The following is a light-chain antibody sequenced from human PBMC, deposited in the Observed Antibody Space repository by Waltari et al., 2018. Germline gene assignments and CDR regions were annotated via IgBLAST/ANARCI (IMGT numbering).Light chain of an antibody. CDR1: SSDIGIHTY. CDR3: SAYATGSTWV. V-gene: IGLV2-14*01. CDR2: DVN. J-gene: IGLJ3*02. Sequence: QSALPQPASVSGSPGQSITISCTGTSSDIGIHTYVCWYQQHPGKAPKLIIYDVNKWPSGVSNRFSGSKSGNTASLTISGLQAEDEADYFCSAYATGSTWVFGGGTKLTVL.